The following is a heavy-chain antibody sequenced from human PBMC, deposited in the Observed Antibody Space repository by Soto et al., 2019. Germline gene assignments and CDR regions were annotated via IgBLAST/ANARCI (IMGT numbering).Heavy chain of an antibody. Sequence: SQTLSLTYAVYGQYLRDYYWNWIRQPPGKGLEWIGEINHSGSTNYNPSLKSRVTISVDTSKNQFSLKLSSVTAADTAVYYCARSRLPVTRPFDYWGQGTLVTVSS. CDR1: GQYLRDYY. J-gene: IGHJ4*02. D-gene: IGHD4-17*01. CDR2: INHSGST. CDR3: ARSRLPVTRPFDY. V-gene: IGHV4-34*01.